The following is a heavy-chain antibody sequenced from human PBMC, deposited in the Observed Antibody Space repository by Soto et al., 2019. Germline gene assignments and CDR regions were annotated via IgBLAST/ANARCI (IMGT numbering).Heavy chain of an antibody. D-gene: IGHD5-18*01. CDR3: ARDGGEYNYAPGAY. CDR1: GFTFSTYG. V-gene: IGHV3-30-3*01. J-gene: IGHJ4*02. Sequence: PGGSLRLSCAGSGFTFSTYGMHWVRQAPGKGLEWMAVISYDGNVQYYADFVKGRFSISRDNSKNTLFLQIHSLRPEDTALYYCARDGGEYNYAPGAYWGQGTLVTVSS. CDR2: ISYDGNVQ.